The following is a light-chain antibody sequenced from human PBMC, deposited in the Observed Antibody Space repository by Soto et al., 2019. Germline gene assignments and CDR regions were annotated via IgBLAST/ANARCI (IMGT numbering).Light chain of an antibody. J-gene: IGKJ1*01. CDR2: GAS. CDR3: QQYGSPPLGT. V-gene: IGKV3-20*01. Sequence: EIVLTQSPGTLSLSPGERATLSCRASQSVSSSYLAWYQQKPGQAPRLLIYGASSRATGIPDRFSGSGSGTDFTLTISRLEPEDFAVYYCQQYGSPPLGTFRQGTKVDIK. CDR1: QSVSSSY.